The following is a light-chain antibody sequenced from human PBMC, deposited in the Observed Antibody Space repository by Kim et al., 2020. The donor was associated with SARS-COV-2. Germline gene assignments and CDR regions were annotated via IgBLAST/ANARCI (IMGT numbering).Light chain of an antibody. Sequence: RSTCVGNRVTITCRASQGISSWLAWYQQKPGNAPKLLIYDASSLESGVPSRFSGSGSGTEFTLTISSLQPDDFATYYCQQYNSPSFGQGTKVDIK. J-gene: IGKJ1*01. CDR1: QGISSW. CDR2: DAS. V-gene: IGKV1-5*01. CDR3: QQYNSPS.